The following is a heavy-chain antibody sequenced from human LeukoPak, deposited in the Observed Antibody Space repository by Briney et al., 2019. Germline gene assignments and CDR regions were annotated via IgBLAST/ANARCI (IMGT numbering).Heavy chain of an antibody. CDR1: GFTFSSYG. Sequence: GGSLRLSCAASGFTFSSYGMHWVRQAPGKGLEWVAFIRYDGSNKYYADSVKGRFTISRDNSKNTLYLQMNSLRAEDTAVYYCARPNFNWFDPWGQGTLVTVSS. J-gene: IGHJ5*02. D-gene: IGHD1-1*01. V-gene: IGHV3-30*02. CDR2: IRYDGSNK. CDR3: ARPNFNWFDP.